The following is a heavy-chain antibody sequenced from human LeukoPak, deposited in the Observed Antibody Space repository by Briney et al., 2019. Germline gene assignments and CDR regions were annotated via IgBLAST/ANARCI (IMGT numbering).Heavy chain of an antibody. CDR1: GYTGIELS. CDR2: FDPEDGET. Sequence: ASVKVSCKVSGYTGIELSMHWVRQAPGKGLEWMGGFDPEDGETIYAQKVQSRVTMTEDTSTYTAYMELSSLTSEDTAVYYCATHTIFGVVTYAFHIWGRGTLVTVSS. V-gene: IGHV1-24*01. D-gene: IGHD3-3*01. CDR3: ATHTIFGVVTYAFHI. J-gene: IGHJ3*02.